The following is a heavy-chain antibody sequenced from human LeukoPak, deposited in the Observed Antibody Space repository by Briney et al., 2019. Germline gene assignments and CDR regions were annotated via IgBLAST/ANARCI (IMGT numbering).Heavy chain of an antibody. J-gene: IGHJ6*02. V-gene: IGHV4-59*01. CDR2: IYYSGST. CDR3: ARGHHYYYGMDV. CDR1: GASITSYY. Sequence: SETLSLTCTVSGASITSYYWSWIRQPPGKGLEWIGYIYYSGSTNYNPSLKSRVTISVDTSKNQFSLKLSSVTAADTAVYYCARGHHYYYGMDVWGQGTTVTVSS.